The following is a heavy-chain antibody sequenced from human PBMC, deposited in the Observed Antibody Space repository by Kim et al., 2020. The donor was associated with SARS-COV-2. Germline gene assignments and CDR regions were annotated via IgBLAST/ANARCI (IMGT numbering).Heavy chain of an antibody. CDR2: IDPSDSYT. Sequence: GESLKISCKGSGYSFTSYWISWVRQVPGKGLEWMGRIDPSDSYTNYSPSFQGHVTISADKSISTAYLQWSSLKASDTAMYYCARLEYEGSSSATDYFDYWGQGTLVTVSS. V-gene: IGHV5-10-1*01. D-gene: IGHD6-13*01. J-gene: IGHJ4*02. CDR1: GYSFTSYW. CDR3: ARLEYEGSSSATDYFDY.